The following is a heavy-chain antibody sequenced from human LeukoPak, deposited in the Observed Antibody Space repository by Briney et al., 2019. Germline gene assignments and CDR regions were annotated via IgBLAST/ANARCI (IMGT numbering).Heavy chain of an antibody. CDR2: IRYDGNDK. J-gene: IGHJ5*02. D-gene: IGHD3-10*01. V-gene: IGHV3-30*02. Sequence: GGSLRLSCAASGLTFSSYGMHWVRQAPGKGLEWVAFIRYDGNDKFYAESVKGRFTISRDTSRNTLYLQMNSLRLEDTAVYYCVKDLMRDRWFGESWGQGTLVTVSS. CDR1: GLTFSSYG. CDR3: VKDLMRDRWFGES.